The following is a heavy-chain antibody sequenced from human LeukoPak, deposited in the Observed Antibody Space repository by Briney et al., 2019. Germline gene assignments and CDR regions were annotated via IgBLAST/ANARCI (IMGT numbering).Heavy chain of an antibody. D-gene: IGHD3-16*02. V-gene: IGHV3-43*02. CDR3: AKGLRLGELSLYRPFDY. CDR2: ISGDGGST. CDR1: GLTFDDNA. J-gene: IGHJ4*02. Sequence: PGRSLRLSCAASGLTFDDNAMHWVRQPPGKGLEWVTLISGDGGSTYYADSVKGRFTISRDNSKNSLYLQMNSLRTEDTALYYCAKGLRLGELSLYRPFDYWGQGTLVTVSS.